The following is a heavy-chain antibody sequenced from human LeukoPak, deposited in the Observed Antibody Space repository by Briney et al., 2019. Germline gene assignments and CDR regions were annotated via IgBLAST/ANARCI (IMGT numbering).Heavy chain of an antibody. Sequence: GGSLRLSCAASGFTFSSYGMNWVRQAPGKGLVWVSGINSGGITTTYADSVKGRFTISRDNAKNTLYLQMNSLRAEDTAVYYCAKADGRYYGSGSYYDYWGQGTLVTVSS. CDR3: AKADGRYYGSGSYYDY. J-gene: IGHJ4*02. D-gene: IGHD3-10*01. CDR2: INSGGITT. CDR1: GFTFSSYG. V-gene: IGHV3-74*01.